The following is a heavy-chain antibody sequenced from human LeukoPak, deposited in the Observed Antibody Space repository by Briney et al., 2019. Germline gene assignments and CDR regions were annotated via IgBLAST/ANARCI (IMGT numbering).Heavy chain of an antibody. CDR3: ARFWFGESTFDD. D-gene: IGHD3-10*01. Sequence: PSETLSLTCTVSGGSTSSYYWSWIRQPPGKGLEWIGYVYSTGSTNYNPSLKSRVTISVDTSKNQFSLRLISVTAADTAAYYCARFWFGESTFDDWGQGTLVTVSS. CDR2: VYSTGST. CDR1: GGSTSSYY. V-gene: IGHV4-59*01. J-gene: IGHJ4*02.